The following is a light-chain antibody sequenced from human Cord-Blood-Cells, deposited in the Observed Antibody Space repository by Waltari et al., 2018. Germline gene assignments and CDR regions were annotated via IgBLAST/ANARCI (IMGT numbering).Light chain of an antibody. J-gene: IGLJ3*02. Sequence: QSALTPPAPVSGPAGQSTTTSCPGTSSNVGVSYYVPWYQQHPGNAPKLMIYEVSNRPSGVFNRFSGSKSGNTASLTISGLQAEDEADYYCSSYTSSSTWVFGGGTKLTVL. CDR1: SSNVGVSYY. CDR2: EVS. CDR3: SSYTSSSTWV. V-gene: IGLV2-14*01.